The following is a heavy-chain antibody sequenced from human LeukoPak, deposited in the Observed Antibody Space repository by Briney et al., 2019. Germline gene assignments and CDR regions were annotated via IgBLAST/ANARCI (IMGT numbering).Heavy chain of an antibody. CDR3: ARGWLEANILAWFDP. D-gene: IGHD2-21*01. Sequence: ASVKVSCKASGYTFTSYGISWVRQAPGQGLEWMGWISAYNGNTNYAQKLQGRVTMTTDTSTSTAYMELRSLRSDDTAVYYCARGWLEANILAWFDPWGQGTLVTVSS. CDR1: GYTFTSYG. CDR2: ISAYNGNT. J-gene: IGHJ5*02. V-gene: IGHV1-18*01.